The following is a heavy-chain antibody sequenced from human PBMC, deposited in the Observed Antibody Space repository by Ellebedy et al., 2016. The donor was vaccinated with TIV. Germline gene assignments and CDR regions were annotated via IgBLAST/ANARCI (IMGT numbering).Heavy chain of an antibody. CDR2: IYYSGST. CDR1: GDSISSSSYY. D-gene: IGHD3-10*01. Sequence: MPSETLSLTCTVSGDSISSSSYYWGWIRQLPGKGLEWIGSIYYSGSTDYNPSLKSRVTISVDTSKNQFSLKLSSVTAADTAVYYCARHIRITMVRGVITNWFDPWGQGTLVSVSS. CDR3: ARHIRITMVRGVITNWFDP. J-gene: IGHJ5*02. V-gene: IGHV4-39*01.